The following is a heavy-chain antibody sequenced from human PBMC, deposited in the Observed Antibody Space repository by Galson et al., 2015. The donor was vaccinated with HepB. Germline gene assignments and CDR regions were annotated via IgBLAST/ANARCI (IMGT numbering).Heavy chain of an antibody. V-gene: IGHV3-30*18. J-gene: IGHJ4*02. Sequence: SLRLSCAASGFTFSNYWMQWVRQAPGKGLEWVAVISYDGSNKYYADFVKGRFTISRDNSKNTLYLQMNSLRAEDTALYYCAKDPYLYSALAGTMAGFDYWGQGTLVTVSS. CDR2: ISYDGSNK. CDR1: GFTFSNYW. D-gene: IGHD6-19*01. CDR3: AKDPYLYSALAGTMAGFDY.